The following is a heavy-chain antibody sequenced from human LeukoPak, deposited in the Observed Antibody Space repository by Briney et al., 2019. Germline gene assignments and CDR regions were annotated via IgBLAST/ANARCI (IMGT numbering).Heavy chain of an antibody. CDR3: ARDYGDYLAVDY. CDR2: MSPNSGNT. CDR1: GYTFTTYE. D-gene: IGHD4-17*01. J-gene: IGHJ4*02. V-gene: IGHV1-8*03. Sequence: ASVKVSCKASGYTFTTYEIYWVRQATGQGLEWVGWMSPNSGNTVYAQKFQGRVTITRNISISTVYLELSSLRSEDTAVYYCARDYGDYLAVDYWGQGTLVTVSS.